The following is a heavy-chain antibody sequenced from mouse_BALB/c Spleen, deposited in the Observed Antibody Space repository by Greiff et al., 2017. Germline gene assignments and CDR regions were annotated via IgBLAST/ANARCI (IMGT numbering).Heavy chain of an antibody. CDR3: ARHEFHYYDYATY. CDR2: ISSGGSST. CDR1: GFAFSSYD. V-gene: IGHV5-12-1*01. D-gene: IGHD1-2*01. Sequence: EVKLVESGGGLVKPGGSLKLSCAASGFAFSSYDMSWVRQTPEKRLEWVAYISSGGSSTYYADTVKGRFTISRDNAKNTLYLQMSSLKSEDTAMYDCARHEFHYYDYATYGGQGTMVTVSA. J-gene: IGHJ3*01.